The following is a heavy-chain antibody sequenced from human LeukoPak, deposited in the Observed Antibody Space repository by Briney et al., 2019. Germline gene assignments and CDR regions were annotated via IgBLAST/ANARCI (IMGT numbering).Heavy chain of an antibody. V-gene: IGHV3-23*01. CDR2: IRANGGDT. Sequence: GGSLTLSCAVSGFTFREYSMSWVRQAPGKGLEWVSNIRANGGDTYYTDSVKGRFTISRDNSKNTLYLEMNSLRAEDTDVYYCAKGGYTTWFDPWGQGTLVTVSS. CDR3: AKGGYTTWFDP. CDR1: GFTFREYS. D-gene: IGHD2-15*01. J-gene: IGHJ5*02.